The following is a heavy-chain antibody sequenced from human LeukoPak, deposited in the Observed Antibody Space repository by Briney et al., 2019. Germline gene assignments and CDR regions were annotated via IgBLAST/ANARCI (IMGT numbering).Heavy chain of an antibody. CDR3: ARAADYGDCDY. CDR1: GGSFSGYC. Sequence: PSETLSLTCAVYGGSFSGYCWSWIRQPPGKGLEWIGEINHSGSTNYNPSLKSRVTISVDTSKNQFSLKLSSVTAADTAVYYCARAADYGDCDYWGQGTLVTVSS. D-gene: IGHD4-17*01. V-gene: IGHV4-34*01. CDR2: INHSGST. J-gene: IGHJ4*02.